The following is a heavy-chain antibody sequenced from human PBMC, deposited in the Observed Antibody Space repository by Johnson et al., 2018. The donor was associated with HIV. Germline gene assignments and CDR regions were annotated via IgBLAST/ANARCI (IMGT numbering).Heavy chain of an antibody. Sequence: QVQLVESGGGVVQPGRSLRLSCAASRFTFSNYDIHWVRQAPGKGLEWVAVISYDGSNKYYADSVKGRFTISRDNSKNTLYLQMNSRRAEDTAVYYCAKDKGRDYYDSSGYESEDAFDIWGQGTMVTVSS. D-gene: IGHD3-22*01. CDR3: AKDKGRDYYDSSGYESEDAFDI. J-gene: IGHJ3*02. CDR1: RFTFSNYD. CDR2: ISYDGSNK. V-gene: IGHV3-30*18.